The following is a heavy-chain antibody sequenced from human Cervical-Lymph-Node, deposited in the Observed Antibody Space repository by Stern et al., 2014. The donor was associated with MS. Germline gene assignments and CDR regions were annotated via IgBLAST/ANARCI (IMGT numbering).Heavy chain of an antibody. J-gene: IGHJ4*02. CDR3: ARGDPNWNEISY. CDR1: GYTFTNFG. Sequence: VQLVESGAEVKKPGAAVKVSCKASGYTFTNFGISWVRQAPGQGLEWMGWIYTNNGNTNYAQRFQDRVIMTRDTSTSTAYLELGSLRSDDTAVYYCARGDPNWNEISYWGQGTQVTVSS. V-gene: IGHV1-18*01. D-gene: IGHD1-1*01. CDR2: IYTNNGNT.